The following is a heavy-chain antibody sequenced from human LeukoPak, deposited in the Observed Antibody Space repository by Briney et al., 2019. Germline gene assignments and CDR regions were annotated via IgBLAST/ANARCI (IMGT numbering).Heavy chain of an antibody. CDR3: ARHYTYYYDSSGDFDY. Sequence: GGSLRLSCAASGFTFSSYSMNWVRQAPGKGLEWASSISSSSSYIYYADSVKGRFTISRDNAKNSLCLQMNSLRAEDTAVYYCARHYTYYYDSSGDFDYWGQGTLVTVSS. V-gene: IGHV3-21*03. D-gene: IGHD3-22*01. CDR1: GFTFSSYS. CDR2: ISSSSSYI. J-gene: IGHJ4*02.